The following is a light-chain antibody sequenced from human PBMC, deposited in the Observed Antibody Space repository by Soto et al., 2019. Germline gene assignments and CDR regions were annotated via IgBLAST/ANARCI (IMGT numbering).Light chain of an antibody. CDR1: QTINNQ. CDR2: DVS. Sequence: DIQMTQSPSTLSASVGDRVTIPCRASQTINNQLAWYRQKPGKAPKLLIFDVSSLESGVPSRFSGSGSGTEFTLTISNLQPDDFATYYCQRYDTLWTMFGQGTKVEV. J-gene: IGKJ1*01. V-gene: IGKV1-5*01. CDR3: QRYDTLWTM.